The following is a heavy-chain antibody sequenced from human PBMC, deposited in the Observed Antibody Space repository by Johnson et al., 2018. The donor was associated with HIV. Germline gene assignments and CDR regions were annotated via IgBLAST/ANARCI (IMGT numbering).Heavy chain of an antibody. V-gene: IGHV3-30-3*01. CDR2: ISYDGSNK. D-gene: IGHD6-13*01. Sequence: QVQLVESGGGVVQPGRSLRLSCAASGFTFGSYAMHWVRQAPGKGLEWVAVISYDGSNKYYADSVTGRFTISKDNSKNTLYLQMNSLRAEDTAVYYCARDDLGNPFSSYDAFDIWGQGTMVTVSS. CDR3: ARDDLGNPFSSYDAFDI. CDR1: GFTFGSYA. J-gene: IGHJ3*02.